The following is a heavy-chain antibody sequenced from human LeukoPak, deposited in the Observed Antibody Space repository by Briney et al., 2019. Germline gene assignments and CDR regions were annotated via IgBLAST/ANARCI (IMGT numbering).Heavy chain of an antibody. CDR2: IYYSGST. CDR3: ARGSPPDFDY. J-gene: IGHJ4*02. CDR1: GGSISSGGYY. Sequence: SETLSLTCTVSGGSISSGGYYWSWIRQHPGKGLEWIGYIYYSGSTCYNPSLKSRVTISVDTSKNQFSLKLSSVTAADTAVYYCARGSPPDFDYWGQGTLVTVSS. V-gene: IGHV4-31*03.